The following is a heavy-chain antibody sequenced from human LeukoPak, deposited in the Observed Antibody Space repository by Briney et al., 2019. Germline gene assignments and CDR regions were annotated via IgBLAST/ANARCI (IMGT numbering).Heavy chain of an antibody. CDR2: IY. V-gene: IGHV5-51*01. D-gene: IGHD6-6*01. CDR1: GYSFTSYW. CDR3: ARLSQLASPFDY. Sequence: GESLKISCKGSGYSFTSYWIVWVRQMPGKGLEWMGIIYSPSFQGQVTISADKSISTAYLQWSSLKASDTAMYYCARLSQLASPFDYWGQGTLVTVSS. J-gene: IGHJ4*02.